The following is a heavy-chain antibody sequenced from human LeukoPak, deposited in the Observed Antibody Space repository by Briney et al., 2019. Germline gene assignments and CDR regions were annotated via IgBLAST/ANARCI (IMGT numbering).Heavy chain of an antibody. CDR1: GGTFSSYA. CDR3: ARDLLYYVFWRGYYTGFNWFAP. CDR2: IIPIFGTA. V-gene: IGHV1-69*05. J-gene: IGHJ5*02. Sequence: SVKVSCKASGGTFSSYAISWVRQAPGQGLEWMGGIIPIFGTANYAQKFQGRGTITTDESTSTAYMELRSLRSEDTAVYYCARDLLYYVFWRGYYTGFNWFAPWGQGTLVTVSS. D-gene: IGHD3-3*01.